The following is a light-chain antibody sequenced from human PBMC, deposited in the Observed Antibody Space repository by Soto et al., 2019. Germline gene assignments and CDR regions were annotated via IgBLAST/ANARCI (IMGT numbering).Light chain of an antibody. Sequence: QSALTQPRSVSWSPGQSVTISCTGTSSDVGGYNYVSWYQQHPGKAPKVMIYDVSERPSGVPDRFSGSKSGNTASLTISGLQAEDEADYYCCSYAGSPRYVLGTGTKVT. CDR3: CSYAGSPRYV. CDR1: SSDVGGYNY. CDR2: DVS. J-gene: IGLJ1*01. V-gene: IGLV2-11*01.